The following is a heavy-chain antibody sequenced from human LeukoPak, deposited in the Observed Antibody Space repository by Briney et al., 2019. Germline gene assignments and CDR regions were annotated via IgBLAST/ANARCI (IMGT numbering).Heavy chain of an antibody. V-gene: IGHV1-8*01. Sequence: ASVKVSCKASGYTFTSYDINWVRQATGQGLEWMGWMNPNSGNTGYAQKFQGRVTMTRNTSISTAYMELSSLRSEDTAVYYCARASGNSYGYFYWGQGTLVTVPS. D-gene: IGHD5-18*01. CDR3: ARASGNSYGYFY. CDR1: GYTFTSYD. CDR2: MNPNSGNT. J-gene: IGHJ4*02.